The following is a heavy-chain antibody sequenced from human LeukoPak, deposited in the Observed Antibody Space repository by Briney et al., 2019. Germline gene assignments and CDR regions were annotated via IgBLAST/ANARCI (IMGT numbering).Heavy chain of an antibody. V-gene: IGHV4-4*07. CDR2: IYTSGST. Sequence: PSETLSLTCTVSGGSISSYYWSWIRQPAGRGLEWIGRIYTSGSTNSNPSLKSRVTVSVDTSNNQFSLRLSSVTAADTAVYYCAGEVGGSDAFDIWGQGTMVTVSS. CDR1: GGSISSYY. J-gene: IGHJ3*02. D-gene: IGHD1-26*01. CDR3: AGEVGGSDAFDI.